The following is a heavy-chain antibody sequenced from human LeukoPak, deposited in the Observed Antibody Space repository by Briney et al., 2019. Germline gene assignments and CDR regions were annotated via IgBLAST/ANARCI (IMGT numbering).Heavy chain of an antibody. Sequence: GGSLRLSCAASGFTFSSYAMHWVRQAPGKGLEWVAVISYDGSNKYYADSVKGRFTISRDNSKNTLYLQMNSLRAEDTAVYYCARGYCSSTSCHPLDYWGQGTLVTVSS. CDR2: ISYDGSNK. V-gene: IGHV3-30-3*01. CDR1: GFTFSSYA. J-gene: IGHJ4*02. CDR3: ARGYCSSTSCHPLDY. D-gene: IGHD2-2*01.